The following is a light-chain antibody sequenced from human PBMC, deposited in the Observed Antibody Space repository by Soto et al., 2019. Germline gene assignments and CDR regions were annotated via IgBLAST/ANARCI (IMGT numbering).Light chain of an antibody. J-gene: IGLJ1*01. V-gene: IGLV2-11*01. CDR3: CSYAGSYTHYV. CDR1: SSDVGGYNY. CDR2: AVT. Sequence: QSVLTQPRSVSGSPGQSVTISCTGTSSDVGGYNYVSWYQQYPGKAPKVMIYAVTKRPSGVPDRISGSKSGNTASLTISGLQAEEEADYSCCSYAGSYTHYVFGTGTKVTVL.